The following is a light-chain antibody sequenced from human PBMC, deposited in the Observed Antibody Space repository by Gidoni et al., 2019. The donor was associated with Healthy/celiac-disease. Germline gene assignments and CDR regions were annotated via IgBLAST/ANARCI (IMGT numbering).Light chain of an antibody. CDR2: LGS. J-gene: IGKJ1*01. CDR1: QSIMHSNGYNY. Sequence: DIVMTPSPPSRPVTTGQPASISCRSSQSIMHSNGYNYLDWYLQKPGQSPQLLIYLGSNRASGVPDRFSGSGSGTDFTLKISSVEAEDVGVYYCMQDLQPPRTFGQGTKVEIK. V-gene: IGKV2-28*01. CDR3: MQDLQPPRT.